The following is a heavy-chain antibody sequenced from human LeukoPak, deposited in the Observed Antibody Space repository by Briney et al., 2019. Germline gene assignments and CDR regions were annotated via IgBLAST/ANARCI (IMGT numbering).Heavy chain of an antibody. CDR2: IYTSGST. Sequence: PSETLSLTCTVSGGSISSYYWSWIRQPPGKGLEWIGYIYTSGSTDYNPSLKSRAFISVDTSKNQFSLKLRSVTAAETAVHCRARPRFQSYSRTYYGSPREPRSYFDLCGRDTLVTVSS. V-gene: IGHV4-4*09. D-gene: IGHD3-10*01. CDR1: GGSISSYY. CDR3: ARPRFQSYSRTYYGSPREPRSYFDL. J-gene: IGHJ2*01.